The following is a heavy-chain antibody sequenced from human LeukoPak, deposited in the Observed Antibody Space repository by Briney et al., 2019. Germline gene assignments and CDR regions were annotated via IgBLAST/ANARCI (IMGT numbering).Heavy chain of an antibody. D-gene: IGHD3-10*02. CDR3: ARIRCGLGPELCYNH. CDR2: VSRGGYT. Sequence: PSETLSLTCAVSGVSLSGYYWSWIRQSPGKVLEWIGEVSRGGYTQYNSSLKGRVRISVDTPETQLSLRLYSLTAADTAIYYCARIRCGLGPELCYNHWAQGTLVTVSS. J-gene: IGHJ5*02. V-gene: IGHV4-34*01. CDR1: GVSLSGYY.